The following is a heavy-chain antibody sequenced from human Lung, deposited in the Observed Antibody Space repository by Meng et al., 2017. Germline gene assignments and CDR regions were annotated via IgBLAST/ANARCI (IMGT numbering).Heavy chain of an antibody. CDR3: ARPKQANWYFDL. J-gene: IGHJ2*01. CDR2: INHSGST. D-gene: IGHD1/OR15-1a*01. CDR1: GGSFSGYY. V-gene: IGHV4-34*01. Sequence: QVKRHAWGPGLLKPSETLSPTWAFYGGSFSGYYWSWIRQPPGKGLEWIGEINHSGSTNYNPSLKSRVTISVDTSKNQFPLKLSSVTAADTAVYYCARPKQANWYFDLWGRGTLVTVSS.